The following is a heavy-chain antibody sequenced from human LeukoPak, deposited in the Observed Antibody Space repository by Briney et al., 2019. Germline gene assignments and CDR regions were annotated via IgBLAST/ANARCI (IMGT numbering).Heavy chain of an antibody. CDR3: ARDVSGSEYFQH. CDR1: GYTFTGYY. Sequence: ASVKVSCKASGYTFTGYYMHWVRQAPGQGLEWMGWINPNSGGTNYAQKFQGRVTMTRDTSISTAYMELSRLRSDDTAVYYCARDVSGSEYFQHWGQGTLVTVSS. J-gene: IGHJ1*01. CDR2: INPNSGGT. D-gene: IGHD5-12*01. V-gene: IGHV1-2*02.